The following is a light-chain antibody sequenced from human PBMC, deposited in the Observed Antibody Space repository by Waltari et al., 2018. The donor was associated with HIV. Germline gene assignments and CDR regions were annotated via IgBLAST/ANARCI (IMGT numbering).Light chain of an antibody. V-gene: IGKV4-1*01. CDR2: WAF. CDR3: QQYFYSPQT. J-gene: IGKJ1*01. Sequence: DNVMTQSPDSLAVSPGARATTRSKSTQSVFYTSNNKDYLAWYQHKPGQPPKLLIYWAFIRESGVPERFSGSGSGTDFTLTISGVQAEDAAVYYCQQYFYSPQTFGQGTKVEIK. CDR1: QSVFYTSNNKDY.